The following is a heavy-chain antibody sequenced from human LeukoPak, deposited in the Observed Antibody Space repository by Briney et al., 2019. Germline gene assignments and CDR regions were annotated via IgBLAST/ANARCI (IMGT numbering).Heavy chain of an antibody. CDR3: TRDFVF. V-gene: IGHV3-7*01. Sequence: GGSLRLSCAASGFAFSTYWMDWVRQAPGKGLEWVGNKNQDGSVKHYVDSVRGRFTISRDNARNSVHLQMSALRVEDTAVYYCTRDFVFWGQGSLVTASS. D-gene: IGHD3-3*01. J-gene: IGHJ4*02. CDR1: GFAFSTYW. CDR2: KNQDGSVK.